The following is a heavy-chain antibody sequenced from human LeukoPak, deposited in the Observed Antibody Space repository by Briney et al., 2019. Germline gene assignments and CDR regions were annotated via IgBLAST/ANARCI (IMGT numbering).Heavy chain of an antibody. CDR2: IYYSGST. D-gene: IGHD2-2*01. J-gene: IGHJ4*02. CDR1: GGSISSSSYY. Sequence: SETLSLTCTVSGGSISSSSYYWGWIRQPPGKGLEWIGSIYYSGSTYYNPSLKSRVTISADTSKNQFSLKLSSVTAADTAVYYCARASCSSTSCYLIGPFDYWGQGTLVTVSS. V-gene: IGHV4-39*07. CDR3: ARASCSSTSCYLIGPFDY.